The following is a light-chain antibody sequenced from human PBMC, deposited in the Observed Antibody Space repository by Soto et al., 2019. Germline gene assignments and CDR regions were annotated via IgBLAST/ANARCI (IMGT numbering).Light chain of an antibody. V-gene: IGKV3-11*01. CDR1: QTVGTY. Sequence: LTLFPAALSLSLRQRATPCREAIQTVGTYLAGYQQRTGQAPSLLIYDAAYRATDIPPRFSGSGSRTDFTLIISCLETVEFAVYDGQQRRSWPTTMTFGHGTRLEIK. CDR2: DAA. CDR3: QQRRSWPTTMT. J-gene: IGKJ5*01.